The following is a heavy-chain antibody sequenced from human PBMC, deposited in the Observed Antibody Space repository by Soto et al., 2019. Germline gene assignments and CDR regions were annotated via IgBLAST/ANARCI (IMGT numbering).Heavy chain of an antibody. Sequence: ASVKVSCKASGYTFTGYSMHWVRQAPGQGLEWMGWINPNSGGTNYAQKFQGWVTMTRDTSISTAYMELSRLRSDDTAVYYCARGRRGLRFLEWLLYFDYWGQGTLVTVSS. V-gene: IGHV1-2*04. CDR3: ARGRRGLRFLEWLLYFDY. CDR2: INPNSGGT. D-gene: IGHD3-3*01. J-gene: IGHJ4*02. CDR1: GYTFTGYS.